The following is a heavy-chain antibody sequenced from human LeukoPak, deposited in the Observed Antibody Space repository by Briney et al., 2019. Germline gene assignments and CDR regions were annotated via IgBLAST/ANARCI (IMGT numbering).Heavy chain of an antibody. Sequence: ASVKVSCKXSGYTFTSYDINWVRQATGQGLEWMGWMNPNSGNTGYAQKFQGRVTITRNTFISTAYMELSSLRSEDTAVYYCARQVPAARRYYYYMDVWGKGTTVTVSS. J-gene: IGHJ6*03. D-gene: IGHD2-2*01. CDR2: MNPNSGNT. CDR1: GYTFTSYD. CDR3: ARQVPAARRYYYYMDV. V-gene: IGHV1-8*03.